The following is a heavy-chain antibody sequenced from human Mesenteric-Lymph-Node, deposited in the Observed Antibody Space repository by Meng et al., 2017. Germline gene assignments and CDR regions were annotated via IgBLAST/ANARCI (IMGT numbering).Heavy chain of an antibody. CDR3: ARVGRTMVRGPSGNWYFDL. J-gene: IGHJ2*01. D-gene: IGHD3-10*01. Sequence: GESLKISCAASGFTFSSYEMNWVRQAPGKGLEWVSYISSSGSTIYYADSVKGRFTISRDNAKNSLYLQMNSLRAEDTAVYYCARVGRTMVRGPSGNWYFDLWDRGTLVTV. CDR2: ISSSGSTI. V-gene: IGHV3-48*03. CDR1: GFTFSSYE.